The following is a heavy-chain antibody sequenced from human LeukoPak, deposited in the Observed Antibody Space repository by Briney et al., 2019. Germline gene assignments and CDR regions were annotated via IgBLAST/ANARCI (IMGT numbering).Heavy chain of an antibody. J-gene: IGHJ4*02. Sequence: GGSLRLSCAASGFPFSSYAMRWVRQAPGKGLEGVSAISGSCDSTYYSDSVKGRFTISRDNSKNTLYVQMNSLRAEDTDVYYCAKPLVSDYYDSSGYWGYWGQGTLVTVSS. V-gene: IGHV3-23*01. CDR3: AKPLVSDYYDSSGYWGY. CDR2: ISGSCDST. D-gene: IGHD3-22*01. CDR1: GFPFSSYA.